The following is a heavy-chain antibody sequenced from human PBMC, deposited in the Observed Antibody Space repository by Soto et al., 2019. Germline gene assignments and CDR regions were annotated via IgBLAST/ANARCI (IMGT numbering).Heavy chain of an antibody. J-gene: IGHJ4*02. CDR3: GRNLTHHYILTNFSHYPL. CDR1: GYTFTSYG. V-gene: IGHV1-18*01. Sequence: ASVKVSCKASGYTFTSYGISWVRQAPGQGLEWMGWISAYNGNTNYAQKLQGRVTMTTDTSTSTAYMELRSLRSDDTAVYYCGRNLTHHYILTNFSHYPLWGQRTLVNV. CDR2: ISAYNGNT. D-gene: IGHD3-9*01.